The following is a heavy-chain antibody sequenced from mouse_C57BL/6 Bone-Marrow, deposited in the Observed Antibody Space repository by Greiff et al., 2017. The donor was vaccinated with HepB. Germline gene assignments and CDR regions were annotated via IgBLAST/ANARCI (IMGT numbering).Heavy chain of an antibody. CDR3: AKNYYGSSHWYFDV. CDR2: INPNNGGT. Sequence: VQLQQSGPELVKPGASVKIPCKASGYTFTDYNMDWVKQSHGKSLEWIGDINPNNGGTIYNQKFKGKATLTVDKSSSTAYMELGGLTSEDTAVYYCAKNYYGSSHWYFDVWGTGTTVTVSS. J-gene: IGHJ1*03. D-gene: IGHD1-1*01. V-gene: IGHV1-18*01. CDR1: GYTFTDYN.